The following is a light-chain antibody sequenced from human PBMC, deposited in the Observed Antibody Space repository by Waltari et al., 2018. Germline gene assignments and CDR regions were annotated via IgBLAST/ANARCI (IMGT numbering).Light chain of an antibody. Sequence: QSALTQPASVSGSPGQSITISCTGTSSDVGSYDLVSWYQHHPGKAPKLMIYEATQRPSWVSYRFSGSKSGNTASLTISGLQAEDEADYYCCSYVGDVTWVFGGVTKLTVL. CDR3: CSYVGDVTWV. J-gene: IGLJ3*02. V-gene: IGLV2-23*01. CDR1: SSDVGSYDL. CDR2: EAT.